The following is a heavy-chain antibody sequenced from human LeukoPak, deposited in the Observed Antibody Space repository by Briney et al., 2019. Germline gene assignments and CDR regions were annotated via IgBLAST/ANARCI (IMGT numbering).Heavy chain of an antibody. CDR2: ISGSGGST. CDR3: AKDEAPHYYGSGSYER. V-gene: IGHV3-23*01. Sequence: PGGSLRLSCAASGFTFSSYAMSWVRQAPGKGLEWVSAISGSGGSTYYADSVKGRFTISRDNSKNTLYLQMNSLRAEDTAVYYCAKDEAPHYYGSGSYERWGQGTLVTVSS. D-gene: IGHD3-10*01. CDR1: GFTFSSYA. J-gene: IGHJ4*02.